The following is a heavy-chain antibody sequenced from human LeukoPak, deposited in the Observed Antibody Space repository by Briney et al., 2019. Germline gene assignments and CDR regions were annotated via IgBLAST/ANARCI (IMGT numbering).Heavy chain of an antibody. CDR3: ARDLHGGNSFTSDWYFDL. V-gene: IGHV4-4*02. J-gene: IGHJ2*01. D-gene: IGHD4-23*01. CDR1: GGSTSISNSNW. Sequence: SETLSLTCAVSGGSTSISNSNWWSWVRQPPGKGLEWIGEIYHSGSTNYNPSLKSRVTISVDKSKNQFSLKLSSVTAADTAVYYCARDLHGGNSFTSDWYFDLWGRGTLVTVSS. CDR2: IYHSGST.